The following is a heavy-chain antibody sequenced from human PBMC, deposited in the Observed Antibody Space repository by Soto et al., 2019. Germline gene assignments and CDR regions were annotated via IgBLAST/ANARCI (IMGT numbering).Heavy chain of an antibody. CDR2: IKQDGSEK. Sequence: EVQLVESGGGLVQPGGSLRLSCAASGFTFSSYWMSWVRQAPGKGLEWVANIKQDGSEKYYVDSVKGRFTLSRDNAKSSLDLQMNSLRAEDTALYSWASDGGCCGGGGCYDAFDIWGQVKMVTVSS. D-gene: IGHD2-15*01. CDR3: ASDGGCCGGGGCYDAFDI. J-gene: IGHJ3*02. V-gene: IGHV3-7*01. CDR1: GFTFSSYW.